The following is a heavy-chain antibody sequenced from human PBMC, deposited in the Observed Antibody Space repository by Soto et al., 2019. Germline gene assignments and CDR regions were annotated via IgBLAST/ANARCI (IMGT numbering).Heavy chain of an antibody. CDR1: GFAFRSFA. D-gene: IGHD3-3*01. CDR3: AKDLPAYYDFWSGYYDYYYYGMDV. Sequence: PGGSLRLSCAASGFAFRSFAIHWVRQAPGKGLEWVAVISYDGSNKYYADSVKGRFTISRDNSKNTLYLQMNSLRAEDTAVYYYAKDLPAYYDFWSGYYDYYYYGMDVWGQGTTVTVSS. V-gene: IGHV3-30*04. J-gene: IGHJ6*02. CDR2: ISYDGSNK.